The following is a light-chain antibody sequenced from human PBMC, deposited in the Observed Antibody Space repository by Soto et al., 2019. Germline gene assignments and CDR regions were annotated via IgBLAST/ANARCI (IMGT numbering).Light chain of an antibody. J-gene: IGLJ2*01. CDR3: CSYAGTYIPL. CDR1: SSDVGAYNF. CDR2: DVN. V-gene: IGLV2-11*01. Sequence: QSALTQPRSVSGSPGQSVTISCTGTSSDVGAYNFVSWYQHNPGKAPKLMIFDVNARPSGVPDRFSGSKSANTASLTISGRQTEDEADYYCCSYAGTYIPLFGGGTKLTVL.